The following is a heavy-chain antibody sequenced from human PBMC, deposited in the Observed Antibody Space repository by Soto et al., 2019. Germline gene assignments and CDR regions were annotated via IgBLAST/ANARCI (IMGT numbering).Heavy chain of an antibody. CDR1: GFTFSTYA. J-gene: IGHJ6*02. V-gene: IGHV3-23*01. CDR3: AKDRHYDFWSGYDDYYGLDV. Sequence: GGSLRLSCAASGFTFSTYAMTWVRQAPGKGLEWVSAISGSGGSTYYADSVKGRFTISRDNSKITLYLQMNSLRADDTAVYSCAKDRHYDFWSGYDDYYGLDVWGQGTTVTVSS. D-gene: IGHD3-3*01. CDR2: ISGSGGST.